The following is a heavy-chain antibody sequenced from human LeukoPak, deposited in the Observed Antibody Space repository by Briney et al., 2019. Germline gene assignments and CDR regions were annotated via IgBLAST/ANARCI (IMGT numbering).Heavy chain of an antibody. CDR3: ARGELVVVPAAGFDY. V-gene: IGHV1-46*01. Sequence: ASVKVSCKASGYTFTSYYMHWVRQAPGQGLEWMGIINPSGGSTSYAQKFQGRVTMTRDTSTSTVYMELSSLRSEDTAVYYCARGELVVVPAAGFDYWGQGTLVTVSS. J-gene: IGHJ4*02. CDR2: INPSGGST. D-gene: IGHD2-2*01. CDR1: GYTFTSYY.